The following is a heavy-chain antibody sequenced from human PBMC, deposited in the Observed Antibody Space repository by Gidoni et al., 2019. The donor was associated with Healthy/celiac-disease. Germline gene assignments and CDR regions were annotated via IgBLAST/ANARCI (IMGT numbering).Heavy chain of an antibody. D-gene: IGHD6-6*01. Sequence: QLQLQESGPGLVKPSETLSLPCTVSGGSISSSSYYWGWIRQPPGKGLEWSGSIYYRGSTYYNPSLKSRVTISVDTSKNQFSLKLSSVTAADTAVYYCARQSIAARPDYWGQGTLVTVSS. J-gene: IGHJ4*02. V-gene: IGHV4-39*01. CDR3: ARQSIAARPDY. CDR2: IYYRGST. CDR1: GGSISSSSYY.